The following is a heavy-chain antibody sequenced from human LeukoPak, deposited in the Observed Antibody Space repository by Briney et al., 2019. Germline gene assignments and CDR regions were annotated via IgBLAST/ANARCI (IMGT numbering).Heavy chain of an antibody. D-gene: IGHD6-6*01. CDR3: ASLVTAARRYYYYGMDV. CDR2: INTNTGNP. CDR1: GYTFTSYA. V-gene: IGHV7-4-1*02. Sequence: ASVKVSCKASGYTFTSYAMNWVRQAPGQGLEWMGWINTNTGNPTYAQGFTGRFVFSLDTSVSTAYLQISSLKAEDTAVYYCASLVTAARRYYYYGMDVWGQGTTVTASS. J-gene: IGHJ6*02.